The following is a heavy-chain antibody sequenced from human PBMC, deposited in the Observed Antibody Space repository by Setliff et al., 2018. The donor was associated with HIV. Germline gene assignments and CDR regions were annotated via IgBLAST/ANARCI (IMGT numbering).Heavy chain of an antibody. Sequence: SETLSLTCAVYGGSFSGYYWTWIRQPPGKRLEWIGEITHSGSTNYNPSLETRVTISVDTSKNQFSLKLSSVTAADTAVYYCAKGVAGLQYYYYYMDVWGKGTTVTVSS. J-gene: IGHJ6*03. CDR2: ITHSGST. D-gene: IGHD6-19*01. CDR3: AKGVAGLQYYYYYMDV. CDR1: GGSFSGYY. V-gene: IGHV4-34*01.